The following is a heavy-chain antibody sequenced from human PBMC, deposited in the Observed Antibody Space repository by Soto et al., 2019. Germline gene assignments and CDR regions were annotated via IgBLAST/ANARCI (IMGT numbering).Heavy chain of an antibody. CDR2: MNPNSGNT. CDR1: GYTFTSYD. D-gene: IGHD5-18*01. V-gene: IGHV1-8*01. Sequence: ASVKVSCKASGYTFTSYDINWVRQATGQGLEWMGWMNPNSGNTGYAQKFQGRVTMTMNTSISTAYMELSSLRSEDTAVYYCARSTMVTIVAFDIWGQGTMVTVSS. J-gene: IGHJ3*02. CDR3: ARSTMVTIVAFDI.